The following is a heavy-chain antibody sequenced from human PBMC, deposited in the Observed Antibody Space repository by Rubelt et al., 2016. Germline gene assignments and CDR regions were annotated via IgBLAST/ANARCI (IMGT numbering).Heavy chain of an antibody. V-gene: IGHV3-74*01. J-gene: IGHJ4*02. CDR1: GFTFSNYP. D-gene: IGHD6-6*01. Sequence: GGGLVQPGGSLRLSCAASGFTFSNYPMHWVRQAPGKGPVWVSRINTDGSSTNYADSVKGRFTISRDNAKNTLYLQMNSLRAEDTAVYYCASLVARQKYDCWGQGTLVTVSS. CDR2: INTDGSST. CDR3: ASLVARQKYDC.